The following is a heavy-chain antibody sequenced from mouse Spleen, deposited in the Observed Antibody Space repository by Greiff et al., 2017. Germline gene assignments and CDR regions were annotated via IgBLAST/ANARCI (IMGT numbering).Heavy chain of an antibody. CDR2: IDPSDSYT. J-gene: IGHJ2*01. Sequence: QVQLQQPGAELVKPGASVKLSCKASGYTFTSYWMHWVKQRPGQGLEWIGEIDPSDSYTNFNQKFKGKATLTVDKSSSTAYMQLSSLTSEDSAVYYCARDGVFDYWGQGTTLTVSS. CDR1: GYTFTSYW. V-gene: IGHV1-69*02. CDR3: ARDGVFDY. D-gene: IGHD1-1*01.